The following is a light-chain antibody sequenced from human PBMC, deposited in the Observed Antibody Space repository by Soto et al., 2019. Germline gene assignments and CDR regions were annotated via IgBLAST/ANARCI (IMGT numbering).Light chain of an antibody. CDR3: QQLNGYPL. CDR2: GTS. Sequence: IQLTQSPSSLSASVGDRVTITCRASQDITSFLSWYQQKPGKAPKLLIYGTSTLQSGVPSRFSGSGSGTDFTLAISSLQPEDVATYYCQQLNGYPLFGGGTKVDIK. J-gene: IGKJ4*01. CDR1: QDITSF. V-gene: IGKV1-9*01.